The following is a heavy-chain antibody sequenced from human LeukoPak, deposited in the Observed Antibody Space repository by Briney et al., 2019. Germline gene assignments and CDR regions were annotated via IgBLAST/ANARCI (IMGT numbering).Heavy chain of an antibody. CDR3: ARDVCGGDCYSVDY. CDR1: GFTFSSYA. Sequence: GGSLRLSCAASGFTFSSYAMSWVRQAPGKGLEWVSAISGSGGSTYYADSVKGRFTISRDNSKNTLYLQMNSLRAEDTAVYYCARDVCGGDCYSVDYWGQGTLVTVSS. V-gene: IGHV3-23*01. J-gene: IGHJ4*02. D-gene: IGHD2-21*02. CDR2: ISGSGGST.